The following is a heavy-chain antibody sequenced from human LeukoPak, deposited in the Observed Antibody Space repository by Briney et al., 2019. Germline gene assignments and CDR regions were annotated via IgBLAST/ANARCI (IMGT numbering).Heavy chain of an antibody. J-gene: IGHJ6*03. Sequence: SETLSLTCSVSGGSIRDFYWTWIRQPPGKGLEWIGYIYYTGTTNYSLSLRGRVIMSVDTSRNQFSLNLTSVTPADTAVYFCARLGDEIAVSGLKYYHYSHTDVWGSGTTVAVSS. V-gene: IGHV4-59*01. D-gene: IGHD6-19*01. CDR2: IYYTGTT. CDR1: GGSIRDFY. CDR3: ARLGDEIAVSGLKYYHYSHTDV.